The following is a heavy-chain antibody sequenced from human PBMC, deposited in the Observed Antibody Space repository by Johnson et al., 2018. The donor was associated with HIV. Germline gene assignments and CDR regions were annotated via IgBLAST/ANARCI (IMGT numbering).Heavy chain of an antibody. Sequence: QVQLVESGGGLVQPGGSLRLSCAASGFTFSTYGMHWVRQAPGKGLEWVAVISYDGTYEFYADSVQGRFTISRDNSKSTLYLQMSSLRVEDTAVYYCARQLGSDAFDIWGQGTMVTVSS. CDR3: ARQLGSDAFDI. V-gene: IGHV3-30*03. CDR1: GFTFSTYG. J-gene: IGHJ3*02. CDR2: ISYDGTYE. D-gene: IGHD7-27*01.